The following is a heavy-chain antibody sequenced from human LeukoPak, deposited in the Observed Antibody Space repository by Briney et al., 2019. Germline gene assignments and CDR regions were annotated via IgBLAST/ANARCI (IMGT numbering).Heavy chain of an antibody. D-gene: IGHD5-18*01. Sequence: GGSLRLSCAASGFTFSSYSMNWVRQAPGKGLEWVSSISSSNSYIYYADSVKGRFTISRDNAKNSLYLQMNSLRAEDTAVYYCARERSAMVTGFDYWGQGTLVTVSS. CDR3: ARERSAMVTGFDY. CDR1: GFTFSSYS. V-gene: IGHV3-21*01. J-gene: IGHJ4*02. CDR2: ISSSNSYI.